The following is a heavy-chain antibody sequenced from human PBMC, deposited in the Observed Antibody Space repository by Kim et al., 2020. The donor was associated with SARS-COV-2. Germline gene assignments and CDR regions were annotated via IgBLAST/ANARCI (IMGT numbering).Heavy chain of an antibody. V-gene: IGHV3-30*01. D-gene: IGHD3-10*01. Sequence: VKGRFTISRDNAKTTLYLQMDSLGAEYTSVYYCARELSMVRGVILYYFDFWGQGTLVTVSS. CDR3: ARELSMVRGVILYYFDF. J-gene: IGHJ4*02.